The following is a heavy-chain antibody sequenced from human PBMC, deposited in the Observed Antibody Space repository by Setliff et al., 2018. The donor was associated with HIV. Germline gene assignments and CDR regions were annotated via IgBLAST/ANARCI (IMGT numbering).Heavy chain of an antibody. V-gene: IGHV4-38-2*01. CDR2: IYHSGST. CDR3: ARVKATAGVMSTEKGRFDP. Sequence: LPETLSLTCAVSGSFISSGYYWGWIRQPRGKGLEWIGSIYHSGSTFYSPSLKSRATISVDTSRNQFSLKLNSVTAEDTAVYYCARVKATAGVMSTEKGRFDPWGQGTLVTVSS. J-gene: IGHJ5*02. CDR1: GSFISSGYY. D-gene: IGHD6-13*01.